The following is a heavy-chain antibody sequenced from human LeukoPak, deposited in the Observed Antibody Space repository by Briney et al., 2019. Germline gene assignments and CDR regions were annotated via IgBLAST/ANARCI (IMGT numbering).Heavy chain of an antibody. V-gene: IGHV3-21*01. CDR2: ISSSSSYI. D-gene: IGHD6-13*01. CDR3: ARELEAAAGTGGLEY. Sequence: PGGSLRLSCAAAGFTFSSYSKNWVRQAPGKGLEWVSSISSSSSYIYYADSVKGRFTISGDNAKNSLYLQMNSLRAEDTAVYYCARELEAAAGTGGLEYWGQGTLVTVSS. J-gene: IGHJ4*02. CDR1: GFTFSSYS.